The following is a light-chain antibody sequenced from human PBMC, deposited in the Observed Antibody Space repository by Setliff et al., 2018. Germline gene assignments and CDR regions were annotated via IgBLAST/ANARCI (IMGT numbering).Light chain of an antibody. CDR3: QSYDSSLSDV. V-gene: IGLV1-40*01. J-gene: IGLJ1*01. CDR1: SSNIGAGYD. Sequence: QSVLTQPPSVSGAPGQRVTISCTGSSSNIGAGYDVHWYQQFPGTASKLLIYAYSNRPSGVPDRFSGSKSGTSASLAITGLQAEDEADYYCQSYDSSLSDVFGTGTKVTVL. CDR2: AYS.